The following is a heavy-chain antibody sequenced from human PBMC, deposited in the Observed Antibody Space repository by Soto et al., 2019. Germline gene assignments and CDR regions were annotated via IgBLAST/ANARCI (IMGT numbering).Heavy chain of an antibody. J-gene: IGHJ4*02. CDR2: ISGSGGST. CDR3: AKVRRDGDYVGSFDY. CDR1: GFTFSSYA. V-gene: IGHV3-23*01. Sequence: GGSLRLSCAASGFTFSSYAMSWVRQAPGKGLEWVSAISGSGGSTYYADSVKGRFTISRDNSKNTLYLQMNSLRAEDTAVYYCAKVRRDGDYVGSFDYWGQGTLVTVSS. D-gene: IGHD4-17*01.